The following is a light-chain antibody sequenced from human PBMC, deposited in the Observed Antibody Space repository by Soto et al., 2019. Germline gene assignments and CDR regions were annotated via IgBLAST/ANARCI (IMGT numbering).Light chain of an antibody. Sequence: DIVMTQSPDSLAVSLGERVTINCKSSQSLLYSSNNKNYLAWYQEKPGQPPKLLISWAFTRESGVTDRFRGVRPGTEVTLTNSSLQAKDVAVYFSRQCYNMPVPFVGGTKVEI. V-gene: IGKV4-1*01. CDR1: QSLLYSSNNKNY. CDR2: WAF. CDR3: RQCYNMPVP. J-gene: IGKJ4*01.